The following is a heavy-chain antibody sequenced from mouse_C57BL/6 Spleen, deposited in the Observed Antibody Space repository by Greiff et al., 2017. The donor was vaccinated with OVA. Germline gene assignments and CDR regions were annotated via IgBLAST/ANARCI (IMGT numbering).Heavy chain of an antibody. J-gene: IGHJ2*01. Sequence: EVKVEESGGGLVQPGGSIPLSFSSSVFPFRDAWMDWVRQSPEKGLEWVAEIRNKANNHATYYAESVKGRFTISRDDSKSSVYLQMNSLRAEDTGIYYCTVFDYWGQGTTLTVSS. V-gene: IGHV6-6*01. CDR2: IRNKANNHAT. CDR1: VFPFRDAW. CDR3: TVFDY.